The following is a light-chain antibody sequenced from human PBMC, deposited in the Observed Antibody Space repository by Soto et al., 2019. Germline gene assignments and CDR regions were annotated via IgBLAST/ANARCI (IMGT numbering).Light chain of an antibody. Sequence: EIVMTQSPATLSVSPGERAIVSCRASQSVGNYLAWYQQKPGQAPSLLIYDISTRATGTPARFSGSGSGTEFTLTIRSRQSEYFAVYYCQQCNEWPLTFGQGTKLEIK. V-gene: IGKV3-15*01. CDR2: DIS. CDR1: QSVGNY. J-gene: IGKJ2*01. CDR3: QQCNEWPLT.